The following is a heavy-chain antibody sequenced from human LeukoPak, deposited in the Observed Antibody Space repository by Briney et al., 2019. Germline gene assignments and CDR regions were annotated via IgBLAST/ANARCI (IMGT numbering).Heavy chain of an antibody. Sequence: SETLSLTCAVYGGSFSGYYWSWIRQPPGKRLEWIGEINHSGSTNYNPSLKSRVTISVDTSKNQFSLKLSSVTAADTAVYYCAGWLQMGGFDYWGQGTLVTVSS. J-gene: IGHJ4*02. D-gene: IGHD5-24*01. CDR1: GGSFSGYY. CDR2: INHSGST. CDR3: AGWLQMGGFDY. V-gene: IGHV4-34*01.